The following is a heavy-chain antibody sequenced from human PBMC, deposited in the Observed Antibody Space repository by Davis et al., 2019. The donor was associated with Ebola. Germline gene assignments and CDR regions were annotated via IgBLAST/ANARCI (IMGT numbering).Heavy chain of an antibody. CDR3: AGSPYYYYGMDV. Sequence: ASVKVSCKASGYTFTSYYMHWVRQAPGQGLEWMGTINPSGGSTNYAQKFQGRVTITADKSTSTAYMELSSLKASDTAMYYCAGSPYYYYGMDVWGQGTTVTVSS. V-gene: IGHV1-46*01. CDR2: INPSGGST. J-gene: IGHJ6*02. CDR1: GYTFTSYY.